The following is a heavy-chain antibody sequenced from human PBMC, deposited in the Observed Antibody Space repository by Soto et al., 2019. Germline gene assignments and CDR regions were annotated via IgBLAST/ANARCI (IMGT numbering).Heavy chain of an antibody. CDR1: GDSVSTNSAT. D-gene: IGHD1-26*01. CDR2: TYYRSKWYN. Sequence: TLSLTCAISGDSVSTNSATWDWIRQSPSRGLEWLGRTYYRSKWYNDYAVSVKSRITISPDTSKNQFSLQLNSVTPEDTAVYYCAREGGNRYYYYGMDVWGQGTTVTVSS. V-gene: IGHV6-1*01. CDR3: AREGGNRYYYYGMDV. J-gene: IGHJ6*02.